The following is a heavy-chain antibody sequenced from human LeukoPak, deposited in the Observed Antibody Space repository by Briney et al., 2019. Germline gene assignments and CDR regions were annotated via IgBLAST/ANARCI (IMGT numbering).Heavy chain of an antibody. CDR2: MNPNSGNT. CDR1: GYTFTSYD. CDR3: ARGKSGRHCSGGSCYVEYYYIDV. J-gene: IGHJ6*03. D-gene: IGHD2-15*01. V-gene: IGHV1-8*01. Sequence: ASVKVSCKASGYTFTSYDINWVRQATGQGLEWMGWMNPNSGNTGYAQKFQGRVTMTRNTSISTAYMELSSLRSEDTAVYYCARGKSGRHCSGGSCYVEYYYIDVWGKGTTVTVSS.